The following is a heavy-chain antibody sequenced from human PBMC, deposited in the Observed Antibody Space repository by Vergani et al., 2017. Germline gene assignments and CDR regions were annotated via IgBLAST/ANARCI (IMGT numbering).Heavy chain of an antibody. J-gene: IGHJ1*01. CDR1: GFGVNSFS. CDR2: ISHDGSQI. CDR3: VRDRGALPAEYFQH. Sequence: QVHLVESGGGVVQSGTSLGLSCAASGFGVNSFSLHWVRQTPVKGLEWVAVISHDGSQIFYADSVKGRFTISKDTSSNTLFLQMNSLRPADTAVYYCVRDRGALPAEYFQHWGQGTLVTVSS. V-gene: IGHV3-30*04. D-gene: IGHD1-26*01.